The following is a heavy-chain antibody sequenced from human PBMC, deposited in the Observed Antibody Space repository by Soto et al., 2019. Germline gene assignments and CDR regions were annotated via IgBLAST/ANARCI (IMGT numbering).Heavy chain of an antibody. CDR1: GFTFSTYA. CDR2: ISGSGCSI. D-gene: IGHD1-1*01. J-gene: IGHJ6*02. Sequence: EVQLLESGGGLVQPGGSLRLSCAASGFTFSTYAMNWVRQAPGNGLEWVSAISGSGCSIHYADSVKGRFTISRDNSKNTLYLQMNSLRDDDTAVYHCVKGYWKGDVWGQGTTVTVSS. CDR3: VKGYWKGDV. V-gene: IGHV3-23*01.